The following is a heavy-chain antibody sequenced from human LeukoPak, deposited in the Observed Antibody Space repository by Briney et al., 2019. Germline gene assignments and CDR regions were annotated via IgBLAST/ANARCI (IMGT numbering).Heavy chain of an antibody. D-gene: IGHD2-2*01. CDR2: IIPIFGTA. CDR3: ARDRGYCSSTSCESYYYGMDV. CDR1: GGTFSSYT. V-gene: IGHV1-69*01. Sequence: SVKVSCKASGGTFSSYTINWVRQAPGQGLEWMGGIIPIFGTANYAQKFQGRVTITADESTSTAYMELSSLRSEDTAVYYCARDRGYCSSTSCESYYYGMDVWGQGTTVTVSS. J-gene: IGHJ6*02.